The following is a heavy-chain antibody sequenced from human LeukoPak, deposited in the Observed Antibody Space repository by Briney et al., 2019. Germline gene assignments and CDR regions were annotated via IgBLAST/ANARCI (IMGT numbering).Heavy chain of an antibody. D-gene: IGHD1-1*01. CDR2: ISHTGVT. V-gene: IGHV4-38-2*02. CDR1: GFSISSAYH. J-gene: IGHJ4*02. Sequence: SETLSLTCSVSGFSISSAYHWGWIRQPPGGRLEWIGSISHTGVTYYNPSFKSQLTISLDTSKDQFSLQLTSVTAADTAMYYRARDDTGFEYWGQGIVVTVSS. CDR3: ARDDTGFEY.